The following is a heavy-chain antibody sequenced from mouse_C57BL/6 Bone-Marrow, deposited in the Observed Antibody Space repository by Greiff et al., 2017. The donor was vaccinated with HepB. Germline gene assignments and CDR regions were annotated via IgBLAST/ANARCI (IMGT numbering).Heavy chain of an antibody. CDR1: GYTFTSYW. Sequence: VQLQQPGAELVMPGASVKLSCKASGYTFTSYWMHWVKQRPGQGLEWIGEIDPSDSYTNYNQKFKGKSTLTVDKSSSTAYMQLSSLTSEDSAVYYCARDSKGFAYWGQGTLVTVSA. CDR3: ARDSKGFAY. V-gene: IGHV1-69*01. CDR2: IDPSDSYT. J-gene: IGHJ3*01. D-gene: IGHD2-5*01.